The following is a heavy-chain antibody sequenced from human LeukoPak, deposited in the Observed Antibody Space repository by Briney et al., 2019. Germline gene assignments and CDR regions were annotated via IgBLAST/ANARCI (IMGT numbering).Heavy chain of an antibody. D-gene: IGHD1-26*01. CDR2: ISSSGSTI. CDR1: GFSFSSYE. Sequence: GGSLRLSCAASGFSFSSYEVIWVRQAPGKGLEWVSYISSSGSTIYYADSVKGRFTISRDNAKNSLYLQMNSLRAEDTAVYYCARREMHLEWELLRDDDFVYWGQGTLVTVSS. V-gene: IGHV3-48*03. CDR3: ARREMHLEWELLRDDDFVY. J-gene: IGHJ4*02.